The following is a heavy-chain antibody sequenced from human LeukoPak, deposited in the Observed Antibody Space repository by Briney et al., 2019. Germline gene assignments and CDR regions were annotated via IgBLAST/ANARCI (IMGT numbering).Heavy chain of an antibody. CDR2: ISGSGGST. V-gene: IGHV3-23*01. CDR1: GFTFTGYW. Sequence: GGSLRLSCAASGFTFTGYWMVWVRQAPGKGLEWVSAISGSGGSTYYADSVKGRFTISRDNSKNTLYLQMNSLRAEDTAVYYCAKRGGLPPLDYYYYYMDVWGKGTTVTVSS. J-gene: IGHJ6*03. D-gene: IGHD2-21*02. CDR3: AKRGGLPPLDYYYYYMDV.